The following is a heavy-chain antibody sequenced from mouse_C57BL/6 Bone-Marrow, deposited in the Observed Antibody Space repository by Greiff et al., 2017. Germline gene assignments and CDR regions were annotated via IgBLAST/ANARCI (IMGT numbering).Heavy chain of an antibody. V-gene: IGHV3-6*01. CDR2: ISYDGSN. Sequence: EVKLMESGPGLVKPSQSLSLTCSVTGYSITSGYYWNWIRQFPGNKLEWMGYISYDGSNNYNPSLKNRISITRDTSKNQFFLKLNSVTTEDTATYYCAREGDPRALFAYWGQGTLVTVSA. D-gene: IGHD3-1*01. J-gene: IGHJ3*01. CDR3: AREGDPRALFAY. CDR1: GYSITSGYY.